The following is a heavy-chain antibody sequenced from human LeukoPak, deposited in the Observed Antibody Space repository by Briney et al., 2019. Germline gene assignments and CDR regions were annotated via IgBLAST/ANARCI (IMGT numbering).Heavy chain of an antibody. CDR3: ARDKSSSGFDP. CDR2: IIPILGIA. Sequence: ASAKVSCKASGGTFSSYAISWVRLAPGQGLEWMGMIIPILGIASYAQKFQGRVTITADKSTSTAYMELSSLRSEDTAVYYCARDKSSSGFDPWGQGTLVTVSS. D-gene: IGHD6-6*01. J-gene: IGHJ5*02. V-gene: IGHV1-69*04. CDR1: GGTFSSYA.